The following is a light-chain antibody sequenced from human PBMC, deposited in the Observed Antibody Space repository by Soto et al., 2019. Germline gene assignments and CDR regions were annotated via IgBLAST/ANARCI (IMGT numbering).Light chain of an antibody. V-gene: IGKV1-39*01. CDR3: QQSFSNPLT. CDR1: QDIDFY. Sequence: DIQMTQSPSSLSASVGGRVTITCRAGQDIDFYLNWYQHKPGKAPKLLIYAASTLQAGVPSRFSGSGSGTDFTLTITSLQPEELATYYCQQSFSNPLTVGGGTKVDIK. CDR2: AAS. J-gene: IGKJ4*01.